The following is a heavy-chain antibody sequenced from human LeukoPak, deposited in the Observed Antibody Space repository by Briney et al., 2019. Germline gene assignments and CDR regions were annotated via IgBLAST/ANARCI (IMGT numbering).Heavy chain of an antibody. Sequence: ASVKVSCKASGFTFTDYYMHWVRQAPGQGPEWMGWINPVSGGTDFAQKFQGRVTFSRDLSITTVYMDLRRLRFDDTAVYYCARDRSRVLDYWGQGTVVTVS. D-gene: IGHD3-3*01. CDR1: GFTFTDYY. J-gene: IGHJ4*02. CDR2: INPVSGGT. V-gene: IGHV1-2*02. CDR3: ARDRSRVLDY.